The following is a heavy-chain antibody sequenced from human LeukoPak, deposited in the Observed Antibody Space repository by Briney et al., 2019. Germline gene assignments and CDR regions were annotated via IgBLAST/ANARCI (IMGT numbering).Heavy chain of an antibody. CDR2: ISSSRTYI. CDR3: TVDYVVNLAFDS. J-gene: IGHJ3*02. Sequence: VGPLRLSRAASGFSFSNCSTNSVRQAPGEGLGWVSCISSSRTYIYYADSLEGRFTRFRDNVRNSLYLQMNRLRATDTAVYYCTVDYVVNLAFDSGGQGTMVTVSS. V-gene: IGHV3-21*01. D-gene: IGHD4-17*01. CDR1: GFSFSNCS.